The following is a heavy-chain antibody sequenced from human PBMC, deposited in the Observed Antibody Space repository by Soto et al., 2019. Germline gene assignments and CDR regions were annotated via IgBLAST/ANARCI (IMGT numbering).Heavy chain of an antibody. CDR2: INHSGST. V-gene: IGHV4-34*01. CDR1: GGSFSGYF. Sequence: SETLSLTCAVYGGSFSGYFWNWIRQPPGKGLEWIGEINHSGSTNYNPSLKSRVTISVDTSKNQFSLKLSSVTAADTAVYYCARGAPRYCSGGRCYSGRAYWGQVTLVTVS. J-gene: IGHJ1*01. D-gene: IGHD2-15*01. CDR3: ARGAPRYCSGGRCYSGRAY.